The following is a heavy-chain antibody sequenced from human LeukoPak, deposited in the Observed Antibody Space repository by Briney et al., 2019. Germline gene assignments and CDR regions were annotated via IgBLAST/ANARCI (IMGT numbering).Heavy chain of an antibody. Sequence: ASVKVSCKASGYTFTSYGISWVRQAPGQGLEWMGWISAYNGNTNYAQKLQGRVTMTTDTSTSTAYMELSRLRSDDTAVYYCAVYGDYSYYYYYMDVWGKGTTVTVSS. CDR3: AVYGDYSYYYYYMDV. CDR2: ISAYNGNT. J-gene: IGHJ6*03. D-gene: IGHD4-17*01. CDR1: GYTFTSYG. V-gene: IGHV1-18*01.